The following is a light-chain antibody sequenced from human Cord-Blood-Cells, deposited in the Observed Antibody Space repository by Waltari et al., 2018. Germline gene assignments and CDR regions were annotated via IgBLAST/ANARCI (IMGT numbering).Light chain of an antibody. Sequence: QSVLTQPPSASGTPGQRVTISCSGSSSNIGSNYVYWYKQLPGTAPKLLIDRNNQRPSGGPDRFSGSKSGTSASHAISGLRSEDEADYYCAAWDDSLSGYVFGTGTKVTVL. V-gene: IGLV1-47*01. CDR1: SSNIGSNY. CDR2: RNN. CDR3: AAWDDSLSGYV. J-gene: IGLJ1*01.